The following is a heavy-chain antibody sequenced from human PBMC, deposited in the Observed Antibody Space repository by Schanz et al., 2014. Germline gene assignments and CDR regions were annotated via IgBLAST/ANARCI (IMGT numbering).Heavy chain of an antibody. CDR1: GFTFSGYS. D-gene: IGHD6-19*01. CDR2: ITGTGTV. Sequence: EVQLVESGGGLVQPGGSLRLSCAASGFTFSGYSMNWVRQAPGKGLEWISYITGTGTVMYADSVKGRFTISRDNAKSSLYLQMNSLRVEDTAVYYCAASSGWHPSTDYWGQGTLVTVSS. CDR3: AASSGWHPSTDY. J-gene: IGHJ4*02. V-gene: IGHV3-48*04.